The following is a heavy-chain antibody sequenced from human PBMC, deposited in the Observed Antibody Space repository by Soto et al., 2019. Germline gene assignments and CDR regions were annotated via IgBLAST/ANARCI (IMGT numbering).Heavy chain of an antibody. V-gene: IGHV4-4*02. Sequence: PSETLSLTCTVSGDSVSSNNWWNWVRQSPGKGLDWIGETHPTGNSNYHPSLKSRVTISVDTSKNQFSLKLSSVTAADTAVYYCARGTLVPAACFDYWGQGTLVTVSS. CDR3: ARGTLVPAACFDY. J-gene: IGHJ4*02. CDR1: GDSVSSNNW. CDR2: THPTGNS. D-gene: IGHD2-2*01.